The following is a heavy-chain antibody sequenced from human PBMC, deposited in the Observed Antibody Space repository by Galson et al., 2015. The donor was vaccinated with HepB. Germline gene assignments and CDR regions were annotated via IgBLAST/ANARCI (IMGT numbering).Heavy chain of an antibody. J-gene: IGHJ4*02. CDR1: GLTFNYYW. V-gene: IGHV3-7*01. Sequence: SLRLSCAASGLTFNYYWMTWVRQAPGKGLEWVASITEDGSGKFYVDSVKGRFTISRDNAKNSLFLEMNNLRAEDTALYYCAGDLDYWGQGTLVTVSS. CDR3: AGDLDY. CDR2: ITEDGSGK.